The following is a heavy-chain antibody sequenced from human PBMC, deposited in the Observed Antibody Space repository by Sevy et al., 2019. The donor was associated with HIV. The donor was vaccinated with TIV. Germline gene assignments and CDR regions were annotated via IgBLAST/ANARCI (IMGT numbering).Heavy chain of an antibody. V-gene: IGHV3-33*01. CDR2: IWYDGSNK. CDR1: GFTFSSYG. J-gene: IGHJ6*02. CDR3: ARDSYSSGWLYYYYGMDV. Sequence: GGSLRLSCAASGFTFSSYGMHWVRQAPGKGLEWVAVIWYDGSNKYYADSVKGRFTISRDNSKNTLYLQMNSLRAEDTAVYYCARDSYSSGWLYYYYGMDVWGQGTTVTVSS. D-gene: IGHD6-19*01.